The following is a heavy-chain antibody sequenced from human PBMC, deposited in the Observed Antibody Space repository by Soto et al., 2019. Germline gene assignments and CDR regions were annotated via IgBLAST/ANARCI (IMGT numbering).Heavy chain of an antibody. D-gene: IGHD2-15*01. CDR2: MNPNSGNT. Sequence: ASVKVSCKASGYTFTSYDINWVQQATGQGLEWMGWMNPNSGNTGYAQKFQGRVTMTRNTSISTAYMELSSLRSEDTAVYYCARGPYCSGGSCYPKPTDAFDIWGQGTLVTVSS. J-gene: IGHJ3*02. CDR1: GYTFTSYD. CDR3: ARGPYCSGGSCYPKPTDAFDI. V-gene: IGHV1-8*01.